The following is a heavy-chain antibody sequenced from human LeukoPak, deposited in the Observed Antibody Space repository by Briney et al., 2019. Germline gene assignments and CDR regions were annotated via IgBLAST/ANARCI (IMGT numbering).Heavy chain of an antibody. D-gene: IGHD3-10*01. CDR2: IYYSGST. J-gene: IGHJ5*02. Sequence: SETLSLTCTVSGYSISSGYYWGWIRQPPGKGLEWIGSIYYSGSTYYNPSLKSRVTISVDTSKNQFSLKLSSVTAADTAVYYCARAGLLWFGELLYNWFDPWGQGTLVTVSS. CDR1: GYSISSGYY. CDR3: ARAGLLWFGELLYNWFDP. V-gene: IGHV4-38-2*02.